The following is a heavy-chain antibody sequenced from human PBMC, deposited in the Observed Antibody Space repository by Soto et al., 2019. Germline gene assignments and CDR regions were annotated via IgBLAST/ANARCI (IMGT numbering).Heavy chain of an antibody. J-gene: IGHJ3*02. CDR3: AKVRMAAADTHDAFDI. V-gene: IGHV3-23*01. CDR1: GFTFSSYA. Sequence: GGSLRLSCAASGFTFSSYAMSWVRQAPGKGLEWVSAISGSGGSTYYADSVKGRFTISRDNSKNTLYLQMNSLRAEDTAVYYCAKVRMAAADTHDAFDIWGQGTMVTVSS. CDR2: ISGSGGST. D-gene: IGHD6-13*01.